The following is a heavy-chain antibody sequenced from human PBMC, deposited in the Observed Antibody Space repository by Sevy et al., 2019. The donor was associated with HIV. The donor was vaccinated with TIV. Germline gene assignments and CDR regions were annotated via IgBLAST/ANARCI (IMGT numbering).Heavy chain of an antibody. J-gene: IGHJ6*02. CDR3: ARGHGGGYGSGSYYYYYGMDV. D-gene: IGHD3-10*01. Sequence: SETLSLTYAVYGGSFSGYYWSWIRQPPGKGLEWIGEINHSGSTNHNPSLKSRVTISVDTSKNQFSLKLSSVTAADTAVYYGARGHGGGYGSGSYYYYYGMDVWGQGTTVTVSS. V-gene: IGHV4-34*01. CDR2: INHSGST. CDR1: GGSFSGYY.